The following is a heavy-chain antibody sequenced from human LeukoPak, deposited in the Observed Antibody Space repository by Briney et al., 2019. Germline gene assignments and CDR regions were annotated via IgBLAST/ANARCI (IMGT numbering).Heavy chain of an antibody. J-gene: IGHJ3*02. CDR1: GGSISSSSYY. CDR3: ARPLSYYYDSSGDDAFDI. Sequence: PSETLSLTCTVSGGSISSSSYYWGWIRQPPGKGLEWIGEIYHSGSTYYNPSLKSRVTISVDTSNNQFSLKLSSVTAADTAVYYCARPLSYYYDSSGDDAFDIWGQGTMVTVSS. V-gene: IGHV4-39*07. CDR2: IYHSGST. D-gene: IGHD3-22*01.